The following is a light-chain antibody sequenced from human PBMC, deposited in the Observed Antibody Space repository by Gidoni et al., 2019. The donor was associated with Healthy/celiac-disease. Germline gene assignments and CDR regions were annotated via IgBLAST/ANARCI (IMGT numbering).Light chain of an antibody. CDR2: GNS. CDR1: SSNIGAGYD. V-gene: IGLV1-40*01. J-gene: IGLJ2*01. Sequence: QSVLTQPPSVSGAPGQRVTISCTGSSSNIGAGYDVHWYQQLPGTAPKLLIYGNSNRPSGVPDRFSGSKSGTSASLAITGLQAEDEADYYCQSYDSSPVSVVFGGGTKLTVL. CDR3: QSYDSSPVSVV.